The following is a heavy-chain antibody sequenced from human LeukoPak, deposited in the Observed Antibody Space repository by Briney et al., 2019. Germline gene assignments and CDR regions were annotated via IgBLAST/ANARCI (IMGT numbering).Heavy chain of an antibody. V-gene: IGHV3-7*03. Sequence: GGSLRLSCAASGFTFSSYWMTWVRQAPGKGLEWVANINQDGSEQYYVDSVKGRFTISRDNAKNSLYLQMNSLRPEDTALYYCAKGMDGYNPSPLDYWGQGALVIVSS. CDR2: INQDGSEQ. J-gene: IGHJ4*02. CDR3: AKGMDGYNPSPLDY. D-gene: IGHD5-24*01. CDR1: GFTFSSYW.